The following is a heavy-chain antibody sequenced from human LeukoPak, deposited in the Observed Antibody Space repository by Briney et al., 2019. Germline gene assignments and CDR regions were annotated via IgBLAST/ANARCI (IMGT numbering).Heavy chain of an antibody. Sequence: GGSLRLSCAASGFTFSTYWMHWVRHAPGKGLERVSRINSDGTTTNYADSVKGRFTISRDNAKNTLYLQMNTLRVEDTAVYYCARAGWYRWDYWGQGTLVTVSS. CDR2: INSDGTTT. CDR1: GFTFSTYW. J-gene: IGHJ4*02. D-gene: IGHD6-19*01. CDR3: ARAGWYRWDY. V-gene: IGHV3-74*01.